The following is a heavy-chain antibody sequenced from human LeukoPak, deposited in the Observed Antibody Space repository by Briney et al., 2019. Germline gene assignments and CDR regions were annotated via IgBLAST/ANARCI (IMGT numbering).Heavy chain of an antibody. CDR3: AKESPYSSNRLYYFDY. CDR1: GFTFSNFA. J-gene: IGHJ4*02. V-gene: IGHV3-23*01. Sequence: GGSLRLSCAASGFTFSNFAMSWVRQTPEKGLEWVSAISGSDGRLFYADSVRGRFTISRDNSKNTLFLQMNSLRADDTAVYFCAKESPYSSNRLYYFDYWGQGTLVTVSS. D-gene: IGHD2-21*01. CDR2: ISGSDGRL.